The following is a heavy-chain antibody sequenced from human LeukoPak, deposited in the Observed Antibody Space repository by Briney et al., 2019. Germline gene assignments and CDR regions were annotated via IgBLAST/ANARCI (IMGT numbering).Heavy chain of an antibody. CDR3: ARDSPDGSGTYYNDSPDY. CDR1: GYTFSSYG. J-gene: IGHJ4*02. Sequence: GASVKVSCKASGYTFSSYGISWVRQAPGQGLEWMGWISAYNGNTNYRQKLQGRVTMTTDTSTSTAYKDLRSLRSDDTAIYYCARDSPDGSGTYYNDSPDYWGQGTLVTVSS. V-gene: IGHV1-18*01. D-gene: IGHD3-10*01. CDR2: ISAYNGNT.